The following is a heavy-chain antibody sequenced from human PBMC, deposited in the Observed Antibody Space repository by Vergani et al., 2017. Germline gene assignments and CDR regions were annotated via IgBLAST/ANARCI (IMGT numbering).Heavy chain of an antibody. J-gene: IGHJ3*02. CDR2: IYHSGST. V-gene: IGHV4-38-2*01. CDR1: GYSISSGYY. CDR3: ARHSSSSSWWGGVDAFDI. Sequence: QVQLQESGPGLVKPSETLSLTCAVSGYSISSGYYWGWIRQPPGKGLEWIGSIYHSGSTYYNPSLKSRVTISVDTSKNQFSLKLSSVTAADTAVYYCARHSSSSSWWGGVDAFDIWGQGTMVTVSS. D-gene: IGHD6-13*01.